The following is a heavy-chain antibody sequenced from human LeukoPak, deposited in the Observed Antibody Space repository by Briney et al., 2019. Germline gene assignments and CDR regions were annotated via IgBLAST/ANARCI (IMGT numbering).Heavy chain of an antibody. V-gene: IGHV1-8*02. CDR2: MNPNTGNT. J-gene: IGHJ4*02. CDR3: ARFSSSWFYYFDY. D-gene: IGHD6-13*01. Sequence: GASVKVSCKASGYTFTGYYMHWVRQATGQGLEWMGWMNPNTGNTGYAQKFQGRVTMTRDTSISTAYMELSSLKSDDTAVYYCARFSSSWFYYFDYWGQGTLVTVSS. CDR1: GYTFTGYY.